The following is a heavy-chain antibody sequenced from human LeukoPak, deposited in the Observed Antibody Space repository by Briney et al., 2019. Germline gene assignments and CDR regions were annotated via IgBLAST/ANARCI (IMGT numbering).Heavy chain of an antibody. CDR2: INHSGST. J-gene: IGHJ4*02. Sequence: LSETLSLTCAVYGGSFSGYYWSWIRQPPGKGLEWIGEINHSGSTNYNPSLKSRVTISVDTSKNQFSLKLSSVTAADTAVYYCARGLFHVAVASFFDYWGQGTLVTVSS. CDR1: GGSFSGYY. V-gene: IGHV4-34*01. D-gene: IGHD6-19*01. CDR3: ARGLFHVAVASFFDY.